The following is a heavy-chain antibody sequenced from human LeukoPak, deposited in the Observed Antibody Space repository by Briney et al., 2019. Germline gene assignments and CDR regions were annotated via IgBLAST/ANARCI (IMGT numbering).Heavy chain of an antibody. D-gene: IGHD2-2*01. CDR3: ARRLTQYDCFDP. CDR1: GDSVSSNSVT. J-gene: IGHJ5*02. CDR2: TYYRSTWYN. Sequence: SQTLSLTCAISGDSVSSNSVTWNWIRQSPSRGLEWLGRTYYRSTWYNDYAVSVRGRITVNPGTSKNQFSLHLNSVTPEDTAVYYCARRLTQYDCFDPWGQGTLVXVSS. V-gene: IGHV6-1*01.